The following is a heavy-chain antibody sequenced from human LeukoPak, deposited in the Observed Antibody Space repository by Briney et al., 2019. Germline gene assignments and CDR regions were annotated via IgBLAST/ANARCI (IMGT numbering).Heavy chain of an antibody. V-gene: IGHV1-8*01. Sequence: GESLKISCKGSGYTFTSYDINWVRQATGQGLEWMGWMNPNSGNTGYAQKFQGRVTMTRNTSISTAYMELSSLRSEDTAVYYCARGQPPVRRAYNWFDPWGQGTLVTVSS. CDR2: MNPNSGNT. D-gene: IGHD1-1*01. J-gene: IGHJ5*02. CDR3: ARGQPPVRRAYNWFDP. CDR1: GYTFTSYD.